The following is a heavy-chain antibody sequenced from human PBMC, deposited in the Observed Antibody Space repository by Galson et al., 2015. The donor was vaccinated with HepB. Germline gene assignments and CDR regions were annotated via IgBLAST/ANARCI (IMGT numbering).Heavy chain of an antibody. CDR2: ISYDGSNK. J-gene: IGHJ4*02. CDR3: ARDQGSSGWYYFDY. D-gene: IGHD6-19*01. Sequence: SLRLSCAASGFTSSSYAMHWVRQAPGKGLEWVAGISYDGSNKYYADSVKGRFTISRDNSKNTLYLQMNSLRAEDTAVYDCARDQGSSGWYYFDYWGQGTLVTVSS. CDR1: GFTSSSYA. V-gene: IGHV3-30-3*01.